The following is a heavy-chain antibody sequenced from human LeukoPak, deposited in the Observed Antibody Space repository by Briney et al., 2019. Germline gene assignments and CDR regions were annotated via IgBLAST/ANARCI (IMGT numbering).Heavy chain of an antibody. CDR2: IPSRGSG. CDR3: ARDRSSYGKGRYDF. CDR1: GASISSGDHY. J-gene: IGHJ4*02. D-gene: IGHD4-17*01. V-gene: IGHV4-39*07. Sequence: PSETLSLTCTVSGASISSGDHYWAWIRQPPGKGLEWIGSIPSRGSGNYNPSLKSRVAISPDTSGSHFSLRLSSVTAADTAIYYCARDRSSYGKGRYDFWGQGTLVTVSS.